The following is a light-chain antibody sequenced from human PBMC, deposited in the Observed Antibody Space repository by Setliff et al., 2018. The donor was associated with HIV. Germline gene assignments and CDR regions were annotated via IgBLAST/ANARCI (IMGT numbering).Light chain of an antibody. CDR1: SSDVGGYNY. J-gene: IGLJ1*01. V-gene: IGLV2-14*01. CDR3: CSYTSRNTDV. Sequence: QSVLTQPASVSGSPGQSITISCTGTSSDVGGYNYVSWYQQHPGKAPKLIIYDVSKRPSGVSNRFSGSKSGNTASLTISGLQAEDEADYYCCSYTSRNTDVFGTGTKVTVL. CDR2: DVS.